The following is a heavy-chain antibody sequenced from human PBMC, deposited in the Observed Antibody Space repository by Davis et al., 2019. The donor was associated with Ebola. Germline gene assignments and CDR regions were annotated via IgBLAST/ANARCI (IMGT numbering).Heavy chain of an antibody. CDR3: ARLQVPGRPIYYYGMDV. D-gene: IGHD6-6*01. Sequence: PGGSLRLSCAASGSTVSNYALSWIRQAPGKGLEWVSSISGGSGGRKDYAVSVRGRFSIPRDNSKDTVSLQMSSLRAEDSAVYYCARLQVPGRPIYYYGMDVWGQGTTVTVSS. J-gene: IGHJ6*02. V-gene: IGHV3-23*01. CDR2: ISGGSGGRK. CDR1: GSTVSNYA.